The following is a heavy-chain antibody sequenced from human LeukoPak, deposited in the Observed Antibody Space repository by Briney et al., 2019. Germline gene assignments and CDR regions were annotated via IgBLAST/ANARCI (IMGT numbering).Heavy chain of an antibody. CDR1: GGSISSGGYY. CDR3: ARMNYYYGMDV. Sequence: PSQTLSLTCTVSGGSISSGGYYWRWIRQHPGKGLEWIGYIYYSVSTYYNPSLKSRVTISVDTSKNQFSLKLSSVTAADTAVYYCARMNYYYGMDVWGQGTTVTVSS. J-gene: IGHJ6*02. V-gene: IGHV4-31*03. CDR2: IYYSVST.